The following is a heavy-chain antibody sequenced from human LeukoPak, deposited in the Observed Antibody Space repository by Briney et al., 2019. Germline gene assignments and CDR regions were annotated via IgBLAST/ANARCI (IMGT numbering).Heavy chain of an antibody. J-gene: IGHJ4*02. CDR3: ARDLLGSSSSKPGY. CDR2: INPSGGST. Sequence: ASVKVSCKASGYTFTSYYMHWVRQAPGQGLEWMGRINPSGGSTTYAQKFQGRVTMTRDTPTSTAYMDLSSLTSEDTAVYYCARDLLGSSSSKPGYWGQGTLVTVSS. V-gene: IGHV1-46*01. D-gene: IGHD2-2*01. CDR1: GYTFTSYY.